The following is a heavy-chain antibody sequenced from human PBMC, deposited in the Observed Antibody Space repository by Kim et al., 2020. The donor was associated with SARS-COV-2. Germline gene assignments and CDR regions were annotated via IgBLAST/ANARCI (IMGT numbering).Heavy chain of an antibody. Sequence: GGSLRLSCAASGFTFSSYAMHWVRQAPGKGLEWVAVISYDGSNKYYADSVKGRFTISRDNSKNTLYLQMNSLRAEDTAVYYCAREALLRGYSNSPYYYYYGMDVWGQGTTVTVSS. V-gene: IGHV3-30-3*01. J-gene: IGHJ6*02. D-gene: IGHD4-4*01. CDR2: ISYDGSNK. CDR1: GFTFSSYA. CDR3: AREALLRGYSNSPYYYYYGMDV.